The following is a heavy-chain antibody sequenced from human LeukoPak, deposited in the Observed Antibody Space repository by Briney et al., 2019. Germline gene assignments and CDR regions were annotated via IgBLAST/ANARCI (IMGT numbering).Heavy chain of an antibody. V-gene: IGHV3-23*01. CDR2: ITGSGGSR. J-gene: IGHJ6*02. Sequence: GGSLRLSCAGSGFIFSSYAMSWVRQAPGKGLEWVSDITGSGGSRNYADSVKGRFTISRDNSKNTLYLQMSSLRAEDTAVYYCAKLSGSGISPLDYYYGMDVSGQGTTVTVYS. CDR1: GFIFSSYA. CDR3: AKLSGSGISPLDYYYGMDV. D-gene: IGHD1-26*01.